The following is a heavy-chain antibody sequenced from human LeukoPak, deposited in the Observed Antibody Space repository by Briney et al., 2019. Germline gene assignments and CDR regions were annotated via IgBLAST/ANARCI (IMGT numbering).Heavy chain of an antibody. D-gene: IGHD6-6*01. CDR3: ARLLNIAARQDY. CDR1: GGSISSGDYY. CDR2: IYYSGST. J-gene: IGHJ4*02. Sequence: PSETLSLTCTVSGGSISSGDYYWSWIRQPPGKGLEWIGYIYYSGSTYYNPSLKSRVTISVDTSKNQFSLKLSSVTAADTAVYYCARLLNIAARQDYWGQGTLVTVSS. V-gene: IGHV4-30-4*08.